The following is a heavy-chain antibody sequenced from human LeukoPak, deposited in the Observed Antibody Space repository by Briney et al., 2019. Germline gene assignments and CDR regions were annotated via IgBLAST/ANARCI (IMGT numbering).Heavy chain of an antibody. CDR3: ARAFVARGWSDP. D-gene: IGHD2/OR15-2a*01. Sequence: SQTLSLTCTISGGSISSGGYYWSWIRQHPGKGLEWIGYIYYSGSTYYNPSLKSRVTISVDTSKNQFSLKLSSVTAADTAVYYCARAFVARGWSDPWGQGTLVTVSS. CDR1: GGSISSGGYY. CDR2: IYYSGST. J-gene: IGHJ5*02. V-gene: IGHV4-31*03.